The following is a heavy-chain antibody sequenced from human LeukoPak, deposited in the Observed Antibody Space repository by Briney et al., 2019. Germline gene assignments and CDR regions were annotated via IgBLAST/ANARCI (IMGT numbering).Heavy chain of an antibody. Sequence: GSLRLSCAASGFIFSSYAMSWVRQAPGKGLEWVSAISGSGGSTYYADSVKGRFTISRDNSKNTLYLQVNSLRAEDTAVYYCAKGETVTTTSFDYWGQGTLVTVSS. CDR2: ISGSGGST. CDR1: GFIFSSYA. V-gene: IGHV3-23*01. CDR3: AKGETVTTTSFDY. J-gene: IGHJ4*02. D-gene: IGHD4-17*01.